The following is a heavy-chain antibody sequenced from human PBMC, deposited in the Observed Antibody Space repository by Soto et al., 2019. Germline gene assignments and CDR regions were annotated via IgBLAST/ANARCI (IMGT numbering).Heavy chain of an antibody. CDR2: IGGSSGHI. D-gene: IGHD2-8*01. CDR3: ARTNGAYSNYFDY. Sequence: GSLRLSCAASGFTFGSYSMVWVRQAPENGLEWVSSIGGSSGHIYYAESVKGRLTISRDNAKNSLYLQMNSLRVEDTAVYYCARTNGAYSNYFDYWGQGTLVTVSS. CDR1: GFTFGSYS. V-gene: IGHV3-21*01. J-gene: IGHJ4*02.